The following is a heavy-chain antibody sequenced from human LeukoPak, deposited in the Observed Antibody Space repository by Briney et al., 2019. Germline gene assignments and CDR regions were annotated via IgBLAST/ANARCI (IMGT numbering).Heavy chain of an antibody. V-gene: IGHV3-23*01. CDR1: GFFFSTHG. CDR3: AKLSAPGTTRHFDP. Sequence: GGSLRLSCAASGFFFSTHGLSWVRQAPGKGLEWVSAISGRDGTTYYADSVKGRFPISRDNSKNTLYLQMNSLRAEDTAVYYCAKLSAPGTTRHFDPWGQGTLVTVSS. J-gene: IGHJ5*02. CDR2: ISGRDGTT. D-gene: IGHD6-13*01.